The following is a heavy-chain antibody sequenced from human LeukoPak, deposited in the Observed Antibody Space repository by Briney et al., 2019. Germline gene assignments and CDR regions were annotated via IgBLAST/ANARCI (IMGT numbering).Heavy chain of an antibody. CDR3: AKAIAVAGTSKYYFDY. V-gene: IGHV3-66*01. CDR2: IYSGGTT. J-gene: IGHJ4*02. CDR1: GFTFSSYW. Sequence: GGSLRLSCAASGFTFSSYWMSWVRQAPGKGLEWVSVIYSGGTTYYADSVKGRFTISKDNSKNTLYLQMNSLRAEDTAVYYCAKAIAVAGTSKYYFDYWGQGTLVTVSS. D-gene: IGHD6-19*01.